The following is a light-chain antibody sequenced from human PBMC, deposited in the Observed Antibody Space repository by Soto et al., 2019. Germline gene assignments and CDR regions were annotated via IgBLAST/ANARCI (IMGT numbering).Light chain of an antibody. V-gene: IGKV3-15*01. CDR3: QQYGSSPPT. J-gene: IGKJ1*01. Sequence: ETVMARSPATLSVSPGERATLSCRSSQSVTSNLAWYQQKPDQAPRLLIYGASTRATGIPARFSGSGSGTDFTLTISRLEPEDFAVYYCQQYGSSPPTFGQGTKVDIK. CDR2: GAS. CDR1: QSVTSN.